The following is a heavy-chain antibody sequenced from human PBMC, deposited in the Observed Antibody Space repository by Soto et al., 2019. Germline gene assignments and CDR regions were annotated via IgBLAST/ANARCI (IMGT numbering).Heavy chain of an antibody. D-gene: IGHD2-21*01. CDR3: ARGIPWEDYCVVNCTETTWFDP. CDR1: VRSISSYY. V-gene: IGHV4-59*07. J-gene: IGHJ5*02. Sequence: NPSDTLSLTCTASVRSISSYYLSWIRQPPGKGLEWIGYIYYSGSTNYNPSLKSRVTISVDTSKNQSSLKLSSVTAADTAVYYCARGIPWEDYCVVNCTETTWFDP. CDR2: IYYSGST.